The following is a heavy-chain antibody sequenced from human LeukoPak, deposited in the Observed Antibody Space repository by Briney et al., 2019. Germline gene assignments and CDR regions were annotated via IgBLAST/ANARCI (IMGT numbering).Heavy chain of an antibody. J-gene: IGHJ4*02. CDR3: AKDTPLCYFDY. Sequence: GGSLRLSCAASGFTFSSYGMHCIRQAPGKGLEWMAFIRNDGSIIYNADSVKGRFTISRDNSKNTLYLQMNSLRADDTAVYYCAKDTPLCYFDYWGQGTLVTVSS. D-gene: IGHD3-16*01. V-gene: IGHV3-30*02. CDR2: IRNDGSII. CDR1: GFTFSSYG.